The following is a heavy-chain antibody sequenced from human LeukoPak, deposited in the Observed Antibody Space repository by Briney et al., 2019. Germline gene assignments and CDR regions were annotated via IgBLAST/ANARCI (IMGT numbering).Heavy chain of an antibody. CDR3: ARVTSRLGWFDP. J-gene: IGHJ5*02. V-gene: IGHV4-4*02. CDR2: VYHSGST. CDR1: GGSISSSYW. D-gene: IGHD1-14*01. Sequence: SGTLSLTCAVSGGSISSSYWWSWVRQPPGKGLEWIGEVYHSGSTNYNPPLKSRVTISVDTSKNQFSLKLRSVTAADTAVYYCARVTSRLGWFDPWGRGTLVTVSS.